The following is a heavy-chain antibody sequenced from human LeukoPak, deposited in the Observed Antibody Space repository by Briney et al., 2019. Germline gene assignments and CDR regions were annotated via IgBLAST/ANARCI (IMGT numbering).Heavy chain of an antibody. Sequence: SQTLPLTCTVSGGSISSGSYYWSWIRQPAGKGLEWIGRIYTSGSTNYNPSLKSRVTISVDTSKNQFSLKLSSVTAADTAVYYCARERGAVAGFSFDYWGQGTLVTVSS. CDR2: IYTSGST. D-gene: IGHD6-19*01. CDR1: GGSISSGSYY. CDR3: ARERGAVAGFSFDY. J-gene: IGHJ4*02. V-gene: IGHV4-61*02.